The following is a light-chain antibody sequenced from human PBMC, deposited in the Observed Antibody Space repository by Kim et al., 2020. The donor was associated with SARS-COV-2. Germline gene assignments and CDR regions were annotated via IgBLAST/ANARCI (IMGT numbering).Light chain of an antibody. Sequence: DIVMTQSPDSLAVSLAERATINCKSSQNVLSRSNNKNFLAWYQQKPGQPPKLLIYSASTRESGVPDRFSGSGSGTDFTLTISSLQAEDVAVYYCQQYYTTPLTFGQGTKVEIK. CDR2: SAS. V-gene: IGKV4-1*01. CDR1: QNVLSRSNNKNF. CDR3: QQYYTTPLT. J-gene: IGKJ1*01.